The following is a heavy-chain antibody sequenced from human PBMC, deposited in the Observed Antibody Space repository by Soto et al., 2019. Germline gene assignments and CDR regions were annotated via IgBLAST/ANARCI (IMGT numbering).Heavy chain of an antibody. D-gene: IGHD1-26*01. CDR2: IYYSGST. J-gene: IGHJ3*02. CDR3: ARPLGAANPYDAFDI. Sequence: QLQLQESGPGLVKPSETLSLTCTVSGGSISSSSYYWGWIRQPPGKGLEWIGSIYYSGSTYYNPSLKSRVTISVDTSKNQFSLKLSSVTAADTAVYYCARPLGAANPYDAFDIWGQGTMVTVSS. CDR1: GGSISSSSYY. V-gene: IGHV4-39*01.